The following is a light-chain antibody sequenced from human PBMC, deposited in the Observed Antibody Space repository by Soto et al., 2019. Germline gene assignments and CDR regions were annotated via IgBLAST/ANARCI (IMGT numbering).Light chain of an antibody. V-gene: IGKV1-5*01. J-gene: IGKJ2*01. CDR2: DAY. CDR3: QQYNRYST. CDR1: QSISSW. Sequence: DIQMTQSPSTLSASVGDRVTITCRASQSISSWLAWYQQKPGKAPKHLIYDAYSLESGVPSSCSGSGSGTEFTLTISSLQPDDFATYYCQQYNRYSTFGQGTKLEIK.